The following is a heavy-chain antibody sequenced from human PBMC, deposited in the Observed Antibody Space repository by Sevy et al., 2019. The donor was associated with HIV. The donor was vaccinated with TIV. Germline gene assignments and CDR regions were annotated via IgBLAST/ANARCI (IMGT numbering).Heavy chain of an antibody. CDR3: ATGAGVSKSDF. J-gene: IGHJ4*02. Sequence: SETLSLTCTVSGASISTYVWTWIRQPPGKVLEWVGYFFYTGNPNYNPSLSSRVTISGDTSKNQFSLTLSSVTAADTAVYYCATGAGVSKSDFWGQGTLVTVSS. CDR2: FFYTGNP. V-gene: IGHV4-59*12. CDR1: GASISTYV. D-gene: IGHD3-10*01.